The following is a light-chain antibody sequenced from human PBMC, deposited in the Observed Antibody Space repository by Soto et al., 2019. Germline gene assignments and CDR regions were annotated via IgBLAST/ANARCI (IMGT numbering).Light chain of an antibody. CDR1: SSDVGNYNY. CDR3: SSFTSNTTYV. CDR2: NVN. J-gene: IGLJ1*01. Sequence: QSVLTQTASVSGSPGQSITISCTGTSSDVGNYNYVSWYQQHPGEVPKLIIFNVNNRPSGVSNRFSGSKSGNTASLTISGLQAEDEADYYCSSFTSNTTYVFGTGTKVTVL. V-gene: IGLV2-14*01.